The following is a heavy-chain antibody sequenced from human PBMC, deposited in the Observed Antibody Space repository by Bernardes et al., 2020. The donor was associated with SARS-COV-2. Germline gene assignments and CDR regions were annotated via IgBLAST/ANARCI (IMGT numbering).Heavy chain of an antibody. Sequence: GSLRLSCSVSGFTFSSYTMHWVRQAPGKGLEYVSAISNDGASTFYADSVKGRFIISRDNSKNTLHLQMSSLRVEETAIYFCVKGSVAVAGVDYWGQGTLVTVSS. CDR2: ISNDGAST. V-gene: IGHV3-64D*06. D-gene: IGHD6-19*01. CDR3: VKGSVAVAGVDY. CDR1: GFTFSSYT. J-gene: IGHJ4*02.